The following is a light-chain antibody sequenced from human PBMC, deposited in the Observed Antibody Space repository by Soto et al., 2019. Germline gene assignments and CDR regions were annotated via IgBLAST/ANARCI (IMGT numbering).Light chain of an antibody. CDR2: EGS. CDR1: SSDVGSYNL. Sequence: QSALTQPASVSGSPGQSITISCTGTSSDVGSYNLVSRYQQHPGKAPKLMIFEGSKRPSGISNRFSGSKSGNTASLTISGLQAEDEADYYCCSYAGSRALLLGGGTKLTVL. V-gene: IGLV2-23*01. CDR3: CSYAGSRALL. J-gene: IGLJ2*01.